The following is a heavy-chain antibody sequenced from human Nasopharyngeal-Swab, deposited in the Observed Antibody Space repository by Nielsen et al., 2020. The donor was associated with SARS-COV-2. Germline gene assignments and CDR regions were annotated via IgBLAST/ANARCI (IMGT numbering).Heavy chain of an antibody. Sequence: WIRQPPGKGLEWIGSIYYSGSTYYNPSLKSRVTISVDTSKNQFSLKLGSVTAADTAVYYCARYGERITIFGVVIKEAFDIWGQGTTVTVSS. V-gene: IGHV4-39*01. CDR2: IYYSGST. CDR3: ARYGERITIFGVVIKEAFDI. D-gene: IGHD3-3*01. J-gene: IGHJ3*02.